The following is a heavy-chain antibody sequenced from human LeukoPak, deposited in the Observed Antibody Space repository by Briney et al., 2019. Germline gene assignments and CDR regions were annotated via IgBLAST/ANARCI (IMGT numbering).Heavy chain of an antibody. CDR3: AKEIDTLGTNAFDI. CDR2: INEDGGKS. J-gene: IGHJ3*02. CDR1: GFSFDDYP. Sequence: GGSLRLSCAASGFSFDDYPMHWVRQAPGKGLEWVSLINEDGGKSFYADSVRGRFTISRDNSKNSLYLQMNSLRTEDSALYYCAKEIDTLGTNAFDIWGQGTIVTVSS. D-gene: IGHD2-15*01. V-gene: IGHV3-43*02.